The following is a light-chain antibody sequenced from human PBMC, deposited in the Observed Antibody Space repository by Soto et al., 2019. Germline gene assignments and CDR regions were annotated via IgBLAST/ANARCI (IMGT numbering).Light chain of an antibody. J-gene: IGLJ2*01. V-gene: IGLV2-11*01. Sequence: QSVLTQPRSVSGSPGQSVTISCTGTSGDVGGYNYVSWYQHHPGKAPKLMIYEVAQRPSGVPDRFSGSKSGNTASLTISGLQAEDEADYFCCSFAGGYTLDVVFGGGTKATVL. CDR2: EVA. CDR1: SGDVGGYNY. CDR3: CSFAGGYTLDVV.